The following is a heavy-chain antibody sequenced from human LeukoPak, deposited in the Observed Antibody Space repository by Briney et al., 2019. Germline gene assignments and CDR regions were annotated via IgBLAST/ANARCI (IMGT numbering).Heavy chain of an antibody. CDR1: GGSFSDYY. V-gene: IGHV4-34*01. CDR3: ASCVDPQGFDY. J-gene: IGHJ4*02. CDR2: INHSGSS. Sequence: SETLSLTCAVNGGSFSDYYWSWIRQPPGKGLEWIGEINHSGSSNCNPSLKSRVTISVDTSKNQFSLKLNSVTAADTAVYYCASCVDPQGFDYWGQGTLVTVSS.